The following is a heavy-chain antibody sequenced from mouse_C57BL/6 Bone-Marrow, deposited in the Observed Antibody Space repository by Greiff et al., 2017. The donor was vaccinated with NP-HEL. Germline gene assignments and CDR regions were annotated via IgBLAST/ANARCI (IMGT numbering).Heavy chain of an antibody. CDR2: IYPATGGT. D-gene: IGHD1-1*01. CDR1: GYTFTDYE. J-gene: IGHJ1*03. V-gene: IGHV1-15*01. Sequence: VQLQQSGAELVRPGASVTLSCKASGYTFTDYEMHWVKQTPVHGLEWIGAIYPATGGTAYTQKFKGKAILTADKSSSTAYIALRSLTSEDSAVYYCTREEIYYYGSRRWYFDVWGTGTTVTVSS. CDR3: TREEIYYYGSRRWYFDV.